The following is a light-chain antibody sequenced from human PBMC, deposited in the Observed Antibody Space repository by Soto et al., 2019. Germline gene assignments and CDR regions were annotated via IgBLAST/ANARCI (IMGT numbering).Light chain of an antibody. V-gene: IGLV1-44*01. J-gene: IGLJ1*01. CDR3: SALDDNLNGYV. Sequence: QAVVTQPPSASGTPGQTVTISCSGSTSNIGSNTVKWYQQLPGTAPRLLFYNDHQRPSGVPDRFSGSKSGTSASLAISGLQSEDEADYYCSALDDNLNGYVFGTGTKVTVL. CDR1: TSNIGSNT. CDR2: NDH.